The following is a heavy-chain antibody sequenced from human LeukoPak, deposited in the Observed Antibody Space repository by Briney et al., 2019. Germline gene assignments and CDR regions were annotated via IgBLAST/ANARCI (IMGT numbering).Heavy chain of an antibody. CDR2: FSGSGSST. D-gene: IGHD2-2*03. CDR3: AKDWIKFDY. Sequence: GSLRLSCAASGFTFSNYAMSWVRQAPGKGLEWVSGFSGSGSSTYYADSVKGRFTISRDNSKNTLYLQMNSLRAEDTAVYYCAKDWIKFDYWGQGTLVTVSS. J-gene: IGHJ4*02. CDR1: GFTFSNYA. V-gene: IGHV3-23*01.